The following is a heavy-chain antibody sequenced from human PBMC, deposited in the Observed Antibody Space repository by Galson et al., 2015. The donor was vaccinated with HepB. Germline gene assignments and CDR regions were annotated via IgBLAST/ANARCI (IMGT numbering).Heavy chain of an antibody. D-gene: IGHD6-13*01. CDR3: ARDRERGGIAAEGFDY. V-gene: IGHV6-1*01. Sequence: CAISGDSVSSNSAAGNWIRQSPSRGLEWLGRTYYRSKWYNDYAVSVKSRITINPDTSKNQFSLQLNSVTPEDTAVYYCARDRERGGIAAEGFDYWGQGALVTVSS. CDR1: GDSVSSNSAA. J-gene: IGHJ4*02. CDR2: TYYRSKWYN.